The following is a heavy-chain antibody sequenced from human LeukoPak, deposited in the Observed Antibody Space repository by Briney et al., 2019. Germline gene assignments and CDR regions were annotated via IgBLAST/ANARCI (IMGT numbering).Heavy chain of an antibody. CDR2: IKQDGSEK. CDR1: GFTFSSYW. V-gene: IGHV3-7*01. D-gene: IGHD3-10*01. Sequence: GGSLRLSCAASGFTFSSYWMSWVRQAPGKGLEWVANIKQDGSEKYYVDSVKGRFTISRDNAKNSLYLQMNSLRAEDTAVYYCERDGSLGATLQPYYYGSGRKPVAQNYYYGMDVWGQGTRVTVSS. CDR3: ERDGSLGATLQPYYYGSGRKPVAQNYYYGMDV. J-gene: IGHJ6*02.